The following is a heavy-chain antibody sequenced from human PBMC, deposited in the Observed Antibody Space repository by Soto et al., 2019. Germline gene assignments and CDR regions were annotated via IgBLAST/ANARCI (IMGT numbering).Heavy chain of an antibody. Sequence: RASVKVSCKASGGTFSSYAISWVRQAPGQGLEWMGGIIPIFGTANYAQKFQGRVTITADKSTSTAYMELSSLRSEDTAVYYCARGGYSYGPAGDYFDYWGQGTLVTVSS. D-gene: IGHD5-18*01. CDR1: GGTFSSYA. CDR3: ARGGYSYGPAGDYFDY. CDR2: IIPIFGTA. J-gene: IGHJ4*02. V-gene: IGHV1-69*06.